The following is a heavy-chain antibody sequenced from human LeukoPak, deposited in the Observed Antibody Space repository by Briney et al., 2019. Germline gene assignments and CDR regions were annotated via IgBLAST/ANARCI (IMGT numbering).Heavy chain of an antibody. CDR1: GFTFSSYA. V-gene: IGHV3-23*01. CDR2: FSGSGGSK. D-gene: IGHD3-10*01. J-gene: IGHJ6*02. CDR3: AKLTSASGAYGVDV. Sequence: GGSLRLSCAASGFTFSSYAMNWVRQAPGKGLEWVSTFSGSGGSKHYADSVEGRFTISRDNSKNTVYLQMNSLRAEDTAIYYCAKLTSASGAYGVDVWGQGTTVTVSS.